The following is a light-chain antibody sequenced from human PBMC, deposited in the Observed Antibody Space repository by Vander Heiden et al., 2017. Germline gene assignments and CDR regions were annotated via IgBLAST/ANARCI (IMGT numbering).Light chain of an antibody. V-gene: IGKV3-11*01. Sequence: SPSTRSLSPGERATLSCRASQSVSSYLAWYQQKPGQAPRLLIYDASNRATGIPARFSGSGSGTDFTLTISSQEPEDFAVYYCQQRSNWPPSFGQGTKVEIK. CDR1: QSVSSY. J-gene: IGKJ1*01. CDR2: DAS. CDR3: QQRSNWPPS.